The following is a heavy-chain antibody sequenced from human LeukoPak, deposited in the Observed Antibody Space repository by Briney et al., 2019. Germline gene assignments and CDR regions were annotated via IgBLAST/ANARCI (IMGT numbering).Heavy chain of an antibody. CDR3: ARQLYGGNSLNDY. Sequence: PSETLSLTCAVSGYSISSGYYWGWIRQPPGKGLEWIGSIYHSGRTYYNPSLKSRVTIAVDTSKNQFSLKLSSVTAADTAVYYCARQLYGGNSLNDYWGQGTLVTVSS. V-gene: IGHV4-38-2*01. J-gene: IGHJ4*02. CDR1: GYSISSGYY. D-gene: IGHD4-23*01. CDR2: IYHSGRT.